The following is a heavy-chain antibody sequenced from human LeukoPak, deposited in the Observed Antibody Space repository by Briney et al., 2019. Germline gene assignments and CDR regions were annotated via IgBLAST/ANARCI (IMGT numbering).Heavy chain of an antibody. J-gene: IGHJ4*02. V-gene: IGHV4-34*01. Sequence: SETLSLTCAVHRENFSGYYWNWIRQSPGKGLEWIGEIDHSGNTHYNPSLKSRLNISVDKSKNQFSLKMNSATDEDTAVYYCARGSPIVAMIQQSTGDHYFDFWGRGTLVTVSS. CDR2: IDHSGNT. CDR1: RENFSGYY. CDR3: ARGSPIVAMIQQSTGDHYFDF. D-gene: IGHD7-27*01.